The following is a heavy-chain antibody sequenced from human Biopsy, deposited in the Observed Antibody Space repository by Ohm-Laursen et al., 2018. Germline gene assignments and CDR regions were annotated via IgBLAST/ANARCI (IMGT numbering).Heavy chain of an antibody. CDR2: NKHNGST. Sequence: GTLSLTCTVYGGFFCGFYWSWNPPTPGQGVGWIGENKHNGSTHYKPSLDSRVAISADTSKNQFSLNLYSVTAADTAVYFCARGLPRIAPMVRGRRTWFDPWGQGTLVTVSS. D-gene: IGHD3-10*01. CDR3: ARGLPRIAPMVRGRRTWFDP. J-gene: IGHJ5*02. CDR1: GGFFCGFY. V-gene: IGHV4-34*01.